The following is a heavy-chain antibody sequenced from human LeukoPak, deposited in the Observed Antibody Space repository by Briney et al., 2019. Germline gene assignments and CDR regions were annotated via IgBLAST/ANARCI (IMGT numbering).Heavy chain of an antibody. J-gene: IGHJ3*02. V-gene: IGHV4-39*01. CDR1: GGSISSSSYY. CDR2: IYYSGST. D-gene: IGHD2-2*01. CDR3: ARPPAAIDAFDI. Sequence: SETLSLTCTVSGGSISSSSYYWGWIRQPPGKGLEWIGSIYYSGSTYYNPSLKSRVTISVDTSKNQFSLKLSSVTAADTAVYCCARPPAAIDAFDIWGQGTMVTVSS.